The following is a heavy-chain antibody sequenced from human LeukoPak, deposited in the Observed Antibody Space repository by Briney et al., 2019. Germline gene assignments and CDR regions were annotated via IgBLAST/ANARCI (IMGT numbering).Heavy chain of an antibody. V-gene: IGHV3-66*02. Sequence: GGSLRLSCAASGFTVSSNYMSWARQAPGKGLEWVSVIYSGGSTYYADSVKGRFTISRDNSMNTPYLQMNSLRAEDTAVYYCARDLRLTTIFGVVSNWGQGTLVTVSS. CDR1: GFTVSSNY. CDR2: IYSGGST. D-gene: IGHD3-3*01. J-gene: IGHJ4*02. CDR3: ARDLRLTTIFGVVSN.